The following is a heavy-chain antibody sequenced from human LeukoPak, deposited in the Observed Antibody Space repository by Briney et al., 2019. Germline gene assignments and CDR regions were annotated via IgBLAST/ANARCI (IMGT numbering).Heavy chain of an antibody. Sequence: GGSLRLSCAASGFTFSRYEMYWVRQAPGKGLGWVAVISYDGSHKYYADSVKGRFTISRDNSKNMLYVQLNSLRPEETAVYYCARGGEWDALDYWGQGTLATVSS. CDR3: ARGGEWDALDY. V-gene: IGHV3-30-3*01. CDR1: GFTFSRYE. D-gene: IGHD3-16*01. J-gene: IGHJ4*02. CDR2: ISYDGSHK.